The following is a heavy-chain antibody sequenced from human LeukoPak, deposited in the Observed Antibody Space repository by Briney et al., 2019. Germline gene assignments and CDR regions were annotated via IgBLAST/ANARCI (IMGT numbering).Heavy chain of an antibody. J-gene: IGHJ4*02. D-gene: IGHD3-22*01. V-gene: IGHV5-51*03. Sequence: GESLKISCEASGYTFSNYWIGWVRQMPGKGLEWMGIIYPDDSDTRYSPSFQGQVTISADKSISTAYLQWSSLKASDTAMYYCARRFRSSGYYLVEPNRPFDYWGQGTLVTVSS. CDR2: IYPDDSDT. CDR1: GYTFSNYW. CDR3: ARRFRSSGYYLVEPNRPFDY.